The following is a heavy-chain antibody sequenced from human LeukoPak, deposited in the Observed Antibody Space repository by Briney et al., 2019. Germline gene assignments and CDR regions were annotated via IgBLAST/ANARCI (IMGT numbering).Heavy chain of an antibody. J-gene: IGHJ3*01. CDR2: IRSGGST. D-gene: IGHD3-10*01. CDR1: GFTVSSSY. V-gene: IGHV3-53*01. CDR3: AREGSGRTAYNDGLDV. Sequence: GGSLRLSCAASGFTVSSSYMTWVRQAPGKGLEWVSVIRSGGSTVYADSVKGRFTISRDNSKNTLYLQLNSLRAEDTAVYYCAREGSGRTAYNDGLDVWGQGTMATVS.